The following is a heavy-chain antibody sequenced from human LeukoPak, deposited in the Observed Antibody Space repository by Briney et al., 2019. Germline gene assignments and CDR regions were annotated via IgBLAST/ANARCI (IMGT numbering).Heavy chain of an antibody. J-gene: IGHJ4*02. Sequence: AASVKVSCKVSGYTLTELSMHWVRQAPGQGLEWMGWINPNNGDTMYREKFQGRVTMTRDTSISTVYMELSGLRSDDTAVYYCARVLAYGSGNSNDYWGQGTLVTVSS. CDR2: INPNNGDT. V-gene: IGHV1-2*02. D-gene: IGHD3-10*01. CDR3: ARVLAYGSGNSNDY. CDR1: GYTLTELS.